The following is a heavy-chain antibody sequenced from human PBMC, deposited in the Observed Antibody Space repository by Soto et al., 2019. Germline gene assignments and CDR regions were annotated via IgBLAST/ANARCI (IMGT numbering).Heavy chain of an antibody. D-gene: IGHD1-26*01. CDR1: GGSIYTGGFY. Sequence: SLSITGTVSGGSIYTGGFYWSWILQLPGKGLEWLGYIYYTGSTQYTPSLKSRLSISTDTSDNQFSLRLNSVTAADTAVYYCATSLVTSRARVDYWGQGTPVTVSS. CDR2: IYYTGST. J-gene: IGHJ4*02. V-gene: IGHV4-31*03. CDR3: ATSLVTSRARVDY.